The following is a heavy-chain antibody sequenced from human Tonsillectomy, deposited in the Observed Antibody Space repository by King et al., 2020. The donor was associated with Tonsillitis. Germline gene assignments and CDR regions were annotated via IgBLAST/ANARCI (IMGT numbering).Heavy chain of an antibody. D-gene: IGHD1-26*01. CDR2: TLYDGSDE. J-gene: IGHJ4*02. V-gene: IGHV3-30-3*01. CDR1: GFTFSRHA. Sequence: VQLVESGGGVVQPGRSLRVSCAASGFTFSRHAMHWVRQAPGKGLEWVAVTLYDGSDEYYADSVKGRFTNSRDNSKNTLYLQMNSLRAEDTAVYFCASDPWELPSVPDYWGQGTLVTVSS. CDR3: ASDPWELPSVPDY.